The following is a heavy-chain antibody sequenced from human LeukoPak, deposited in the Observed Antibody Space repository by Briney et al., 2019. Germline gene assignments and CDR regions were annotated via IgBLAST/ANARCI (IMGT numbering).Heavy chain of an antibody. D-gene: IGHD3-22*01. Sequence: GGSLRLSCAASGFIFSSYSISWVRQAPGKGLEWVSSISSSSSYIYYADSVKGRFTISRDNAKNSLFLQMNSLRAGDTAVYYCARDTTYYYDTSGPDFDYWGQGTLVTVSS. V-gene: IGHV3-21*01. CDR3: ARDTTYYYDTSGPDFDY. CDR1: GFIFSSYS. J-gene: IGHJ4*02. CDR2: ISSSSSYI.